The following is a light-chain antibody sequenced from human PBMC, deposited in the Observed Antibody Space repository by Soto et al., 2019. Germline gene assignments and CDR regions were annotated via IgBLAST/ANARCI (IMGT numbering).Light chain of an antibody. V-gene: IGKV1-33*01. Sequence: DIQMTQSPSSLSASVVDTVTITCQASQDISHYLNWYQQKPGKALKLLIYDASNLHPGVPSRFRGSGSGTEFSFNITSLQPEDVATYYCQQYDDLPITVGQGTRLNIK. CDR1: QDISHY. CDR2: DAS. J-gene: IGKJ5*01. CDR3: QQYDDLPIT.